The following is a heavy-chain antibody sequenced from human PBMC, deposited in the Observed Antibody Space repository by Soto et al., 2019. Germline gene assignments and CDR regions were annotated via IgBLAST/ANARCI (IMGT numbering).Heavy chain of an antibody. Sequence: GESLKISCKGSGYSFTNYWIGWVRQMPGKGLEWMAIIYPGNSESRYSPSFRGQVTISADKSISTAYLQWSSLKASDTAMYYCASQDLFMVRGFDDGFNLWGQGTMVTVSS. D-gene: IGHD3-10*01. CDR2: IYPGNSES. CDR1: GYSFTNYW. V-gene: IGHV5-51*01. CDR3: ASQDLFMVRGFDDGFNL. J-gene: IGHJ3*01.